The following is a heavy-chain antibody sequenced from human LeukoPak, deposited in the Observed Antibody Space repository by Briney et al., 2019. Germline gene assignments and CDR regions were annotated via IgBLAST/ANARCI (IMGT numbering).Heavy chain of an antibody. Sequence: SETLSLTCTVSGYSISSGYYWGWIRQPPGKGLEWIGSIYHSGSTYYNPSLKSRVTISVDTSKNQFSLKLSSVTAADTAVYYCASSSGSYSFDYWGQGTLVTVSS. J-gene: IGHJ4*02. CDR3: ASSSGSYSFDY. CDR1: GYSISSGYY. D-gene: IGHD1-26*01. CDR2: IYHSGST. V-gene: IGHV4-38-2*02.